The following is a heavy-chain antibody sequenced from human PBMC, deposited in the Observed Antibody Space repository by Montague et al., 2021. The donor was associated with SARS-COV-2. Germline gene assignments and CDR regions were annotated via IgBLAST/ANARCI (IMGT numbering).Heavy chain of an antibody. J-gene: IGHJ4*02. CDR1: GDSIISTNW. CDR2: IHHSGDT. V-gene: IGHV4-4*02. Sequence: SETLSLTCGVSGDSIISTNWWSWVRQPPGKGLEWIGEIHHSGDTNYNPSFKSLVTISVDQSKNQYSLELNFVTAADTALCYCLRAGGFDNRPPVWGQGVLVIVSS. D-gene: IGHD3-10*01. CDR3: LRAGGFDNRPPV.